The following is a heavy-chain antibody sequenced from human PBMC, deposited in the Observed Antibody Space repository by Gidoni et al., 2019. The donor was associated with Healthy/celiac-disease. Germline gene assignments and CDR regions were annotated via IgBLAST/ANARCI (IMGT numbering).Heavy chain of an antibody. Sequence: QVQLVQSGAEVTKPGSSVKVSCKASGGTFSSYAISWVRQAPGQGLEWMGGIIPIFGTANYAQKFQGRVTITADESTSTAYMELSSLRSEDTAVYYCARGRSTYYYDSSGSLFDYWGQGTLVTVSS. CDR2: IIPIFGTA. J-gene: IGHJ4*02. CDR1: GGTFSSYA. V-gene: IGHV1-69*01. D-gene: IGHD3-22*01. CDR3: ARGRSTYYYDSSGSLFDY.